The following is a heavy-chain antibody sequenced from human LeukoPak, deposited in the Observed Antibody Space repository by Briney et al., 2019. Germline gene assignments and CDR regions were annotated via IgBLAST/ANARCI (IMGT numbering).Heavy chain of an antibody. CDR1: GFTFSNAW. J-gene: IGHJ4*02. D-gene: IGHD3-3*01. CDR2: IYSGGST. CDR3: ASGPQLRFLEWFPDY. V-gene: IGHV3-53*01. Sequence: GGSLRLSCAVSGFTFSNAWMSWVRQAPGKGLEWVSVIYSGGSTYYADSVKGRFTISRDNSKNTLYLQMNSLRAEDTAVYYCASGPQLRFLEWFPDYWGQGTLVTVSS.